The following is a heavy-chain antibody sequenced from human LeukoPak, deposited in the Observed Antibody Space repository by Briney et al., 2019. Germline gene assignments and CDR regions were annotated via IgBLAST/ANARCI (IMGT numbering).Heavy chain of an antibody. D-gene: IGHD4-17*01. V-gene: IGHV3-21*01. J-gene: IGHJ4*02. CDR3: AREPFDYGDSGGGLDY. CDR2: ISSSNSYI. CDR1: GFIFSSYS. Sequence: PGGALTLSCPASGFIFSSYSMNWVRQAAAKGLEGVSSISSSNSYIYYADSVKGRFTISRDNAKNSLYLQMNSLRAEDTAVYYCAREPFDYGDSGGGLDYWGQGTLVTVSS.